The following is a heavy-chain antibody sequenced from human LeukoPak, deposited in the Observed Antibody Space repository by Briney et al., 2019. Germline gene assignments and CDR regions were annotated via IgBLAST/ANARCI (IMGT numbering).Heavy chain of an antibody. CDR1: GGSISSYY. Sequence: PSETLSLTCTVSGGSISSYYWTWIRQPPGKGLEWLGYVHYNGQTNYNPSLQSRATMSVDMSRNQFSLRLTSVTAADTAVYYCVKVGGTGHFDYWGQGALVTVSS. CDR2: VHYNGQT. D-gene: IGHD7-27*01. CDR3: VKVGGTGHFDY. V-gene: IGHV4-59*01. J-gene: IGHJ4*02.